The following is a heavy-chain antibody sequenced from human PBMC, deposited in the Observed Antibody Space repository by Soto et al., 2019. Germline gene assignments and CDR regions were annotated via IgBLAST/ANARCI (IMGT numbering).Heavy chain of an antibody. CDR2: IYPGDSDT. V-gene: IGHV5-51*01. D-gene: IGHD3-3*01. CDR1: GYSFTSYW. Sequence: EVQLVQSGAEVKKPGESLKISCKGSGYSFTSYWIGWVRQMPGKGLEWMGIIYPGDSDTRYSPSFQGQVTISADKSISTADLQWSSLKASDTAMYYCARVLCDFRSGYYPFGYWGQGTLVTVSS. J-gene: IGHJ4*02. CDR3: ARVLCDFRSGYYPFGY.